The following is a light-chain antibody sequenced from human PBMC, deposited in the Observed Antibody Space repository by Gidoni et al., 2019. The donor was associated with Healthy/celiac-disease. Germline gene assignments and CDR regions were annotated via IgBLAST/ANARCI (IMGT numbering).Light chain of an antibody. CDR1: KLGDKY. CDR2: QYS. CDR3: QAWDSTYVV. J-gene: IGLJ2*01. V-gene: IGLV3-1*01. Sequence: SYELTQPPSVSVSPGQTASITCSGDKLGDKYACWYQQKPGQSPVLVIYQYSKRPSGIPERFSGSNSGNTATLTISGTQAMDEADYYCQAWDSTYVVFGGGTKLTVL.